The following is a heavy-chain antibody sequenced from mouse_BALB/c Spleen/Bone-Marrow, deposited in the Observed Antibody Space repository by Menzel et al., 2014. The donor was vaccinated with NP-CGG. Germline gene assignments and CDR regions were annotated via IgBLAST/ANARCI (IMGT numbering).Heavy chain of an antibody. CDR1: GLTFTDYY. Sequence: EVQLVESGGGLVQPGGSLRLSCATSGLTFTDYYMSWVRQPPGKALEWLGFIRNKANGYTTESSASVKGRFTISRDNSQSILYLQMNTLRAEDSATYYCSRYIIYGSSYGFAYWGQGTLVTVSA. CDR3: SRYIIYGSSYGFAY. D-gene: IGHD1-1*01. V-gene: IGHV7-3*02. CDR2: IRNKANGYTT. J-gene: IGHJ3*01.